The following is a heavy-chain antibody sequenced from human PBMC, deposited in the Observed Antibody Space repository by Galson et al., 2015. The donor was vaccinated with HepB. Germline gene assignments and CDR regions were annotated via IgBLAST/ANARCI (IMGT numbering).Heavy chain of an antibody. V-gene: IGHV1-58*02. J-gene: IGHJ4*02. D-gene: IGHD3-22*01. CDR3: AAGRGGYYDSSGYYS. CDR1: GFTFTSSA. CDR2: IVVGSGNT. Sequence: SVKVSCKASGFTFTSSAMQWVRQARGQRLEWIGWIVVGSGNTNYAQKFQERVTITRDMSTSTAYMELSSLRSEDTAVYYCAAGRGGYYDSSGYYSWGQGTLVTVSS.